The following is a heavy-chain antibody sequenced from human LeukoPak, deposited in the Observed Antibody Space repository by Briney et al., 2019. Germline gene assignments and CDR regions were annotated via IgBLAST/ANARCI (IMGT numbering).Heavy chain of an antibody. D-gene: IGHD1-1*01. Sequence: GGPLRLSCAASGFTFSTYSMNWVRQAPGKGLEWVSSISSRSSYINYVDSVKGRFTISRDNAKNSLYLQMNSLRVEDTAIYYCARDQLPIAEARQYNWFDPWGQGNLVTVSS. V-gene: IGHV3-21*04. CDR3: ARDQLPIAEARQYNWFDP. CDR2: ISSRSSYI. J-gene: IGHJ5*02. CDR1: GFTFSTYS.